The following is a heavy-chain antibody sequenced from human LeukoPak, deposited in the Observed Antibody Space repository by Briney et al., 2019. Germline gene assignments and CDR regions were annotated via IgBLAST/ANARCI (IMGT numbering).Heavy chain of an antibody. CDR1: GFTFSSYA. CDR2: ISYDGSSK. D-gene: IGHD1-1*01. J-gene: IGHJ3*02. Sequence: GGSLRLSCAASGFTFSSYAMHWVRQAPGKGLEWVAVISYDGSSKYYADSVKGRFTISRDNSKNTLYLQMNSLRAEDTAVYYCARGTYAFDIWGQGTMVTVSS. CDR3: ARGTYAFDI. V-gene: IGHV3-30-3*01.